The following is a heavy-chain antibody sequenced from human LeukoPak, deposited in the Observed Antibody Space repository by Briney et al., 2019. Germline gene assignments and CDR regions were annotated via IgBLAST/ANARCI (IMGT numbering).Heavy chain of an antibody. J-gene: IGHJ4*02. CDR1: GGSIRSSYYY. CDR2: IYYSGST. Sequence: SETLSLTCTVSGGSIRSSYYYWGWIRQPPGKGLEWIGSIYYSGSTYYNPSLKSRVTISVDTSKNQFSLKLSSVTAADTAVYYCASSSNNGWIFDYWGQGTLVTVSS. CDR3: ASSSNNGWIFDY. D-gene: IGHD6-19*01. V-gene: IGHV4-39*01.